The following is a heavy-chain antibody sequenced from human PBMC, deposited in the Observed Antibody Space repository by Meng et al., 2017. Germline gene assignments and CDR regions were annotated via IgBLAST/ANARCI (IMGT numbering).Heavy chain of an antibody. CDR3: ARDGDEGCSSTSCLSHGMDV. D-gene: IGHD2-2*01. V-gene: IGHV3-33*01. Sequence: GEPLKISCAASGFTFSSYGMHWVRQAPGKGLEWVAVIWYDGSNKYYADSVKGRFTISRDNSKNTLYLQMNSLRAEDTAVYYCARDGDEGCSSTSCLSHGMDVWGQGTTVTVSS. CDR1: GFTFSSYG. CDR2: IWYDGSNK. J-gene: IGHJ6*02.